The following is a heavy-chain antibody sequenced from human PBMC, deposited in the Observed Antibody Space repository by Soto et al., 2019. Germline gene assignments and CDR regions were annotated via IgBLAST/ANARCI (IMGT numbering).Heavy chain of an antibody. CDR3: TRVHTTGPVIPDY. D-gene: IGHD3-9*01. CDR1: GLTFGDFA. CDR2: IRSKPYGGTA. Sequence: GGSLRLSCTASGLTFGDFALTWFRQTPGKGLEWVGGIRSKPYGGTAEYAASVKGRFTISRDDSKSIAYLQMNSLKTEDTAFYFLTRVHTTGPVIPDYWGQGX. J-gene: IGHJ4*02. V-gene: IGHV3-49*03.